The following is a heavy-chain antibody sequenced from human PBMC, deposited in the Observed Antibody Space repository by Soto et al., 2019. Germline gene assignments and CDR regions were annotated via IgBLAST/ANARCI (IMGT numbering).Heavy chain of an antibody. D-gene: IGHD2-21*02. CDR1: GGTFSSYA. CDR3: AGDTPVVVVTAIGSYYYYYGMDV. J-gene: IGHJ6*02. CDR2: IIPIFGTA. V-gene: IGHV1-69*01. Sequence: QVQLVQSGAEVKKPGSSVKVSCKASGGTFSSYAISWVRQAPGQGLEWMGGIIPIFGTANYAQKFQGRVTITADESTSTAYMELSSLRSEDTAVYYCAGDTPVVVVTAIGSYYYYYGMDVWGQGTTVTVSS.